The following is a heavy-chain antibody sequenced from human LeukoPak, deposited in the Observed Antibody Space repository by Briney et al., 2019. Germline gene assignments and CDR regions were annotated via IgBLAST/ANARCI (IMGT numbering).Heavy chain of an antibody. CDR3: ARVYSSGWPFDF. Sequence: PGGSLRLSCAASGFTFSSYNMNWVRRAPGKGLEGVSYISSGSTTLSYAASVKGRFTISRDNAESSLYLQMNSLRDEDTAVYYCARVYSSGWPFDFWGQGTLVTVSS. CDR1: GFTFSSYN. D-gene: IGHD6-19*01. J-gene: IGHJ4*02. V-gene: IGHV3-48*02. CDR2: ISSGSTTL.